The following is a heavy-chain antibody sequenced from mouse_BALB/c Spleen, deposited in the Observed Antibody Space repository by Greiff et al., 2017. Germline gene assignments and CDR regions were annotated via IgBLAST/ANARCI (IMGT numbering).Heavy chain of an antibody. J-gene: IGHJ3*01. Sequence: VQLKESGPELGKPGASVKISCKASGYSFTGYNMYWVKQSHRKSLEWIGYIDPYNGGTSYNQKSKGKATLTVDKSSSTAYMHLNSLTSEDSAIYYCARDPWFAYWGQGTLVTVSA. CDR3: ARDPWFAY. V-gene: IGHV1S135*01. CDR1: GYSFTGYN. CDR2: IDPYNGGT.